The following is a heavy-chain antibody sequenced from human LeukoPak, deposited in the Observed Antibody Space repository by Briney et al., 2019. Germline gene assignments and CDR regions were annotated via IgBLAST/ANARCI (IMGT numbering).Heavy chain of an antibody. D-gene: IGHD3-10*01. CDR3: VKELLWFGEFLFDV. Sequence: GGSLRLSCAASGFTFNGFGMHWVRQAPGKGLEWVAVISYDGGYKYLADSVKGRFTISRDNSKNSLYLQMNNVRPEDTAVYYCVKELLWFGEFLFDVWGQGILVTVSS. CDR2: ISYDGGYK. J-gene: IGHJ4*02. CDR1: GFTFNGFG. V-gene: IGHV3-30*18.